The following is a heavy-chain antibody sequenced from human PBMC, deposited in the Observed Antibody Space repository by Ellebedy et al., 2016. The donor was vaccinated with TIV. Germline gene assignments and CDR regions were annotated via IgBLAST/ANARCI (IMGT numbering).Heavy chain of an antibody. J-gene: IGHJ4*02. CDR1: SYVFTGQF. CDR2: INPNTGGT. D-gene: IGHD3-22*01. V-gene: IGHV1-2*02. CDR3: ARLSYDRRGYYSSTSPFDF. Sequence: ASVKVSXKASSYVFTGQFLHWLRQPPGKGLAWMGWINPNTGGTQYLQKFQGRVTMTRDTSISTASLELSSLRCDDTALYYCARLSYDRRGYYSSTSPFDFWGQGTLVTVSS.